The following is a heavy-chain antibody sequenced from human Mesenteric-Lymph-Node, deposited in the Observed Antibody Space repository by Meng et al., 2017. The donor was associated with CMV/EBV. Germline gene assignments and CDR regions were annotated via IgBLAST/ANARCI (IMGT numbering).Heavy chain of an antibody. CDR1: GFTFRSCA. V-gene: IGHV3-33*01. D-gene: IGHD3-10*01. J-gene: IGHJ4*02. Sequence: SGFTFRSCAMHWVRQAPGKGLEWVAVIWYAGSNKYYADSVKGRFTISRDNSKNTLFLQMNSLRAEDTAVYYCARDHYGSGSLGGEYWGQGTLVTVSS. CDR2: IWYAGSNK. CDR3: ARDHYGSGSLGGEY.